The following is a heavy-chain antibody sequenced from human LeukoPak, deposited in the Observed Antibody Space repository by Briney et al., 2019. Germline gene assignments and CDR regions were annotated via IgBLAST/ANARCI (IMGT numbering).Heavy chain of an antibody. CDR3: AAGYCSGGSCYGARNWFDP. Sequence: GGSLRLSCAASGFTVSSNYMSWVRQAPGKGLEWVSVIYSGGSTYYADSVKGRFTISRDNSKDTLYLQMNSLRAEDTAVYYCAAGYCSGGSCYGARNWFDPWGQGTLVTVPS. J-gene: IGHJ5*02. V-gene: IGHV3-66*02. D-gene: IGHD2-15*01. CDR1: GFTVSSNY. CDR2: IYSGGST.